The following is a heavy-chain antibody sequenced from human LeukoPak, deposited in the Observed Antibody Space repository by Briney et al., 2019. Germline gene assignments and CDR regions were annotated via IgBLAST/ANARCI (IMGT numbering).Heavy chain of an antibody. Sequence: SQTLSLTCAISGDSFSSNNGAWNWLRQSPSRGLEWLGSTYYRSKWYNDYAESLISRITISPVTSKNQFSLQLYSVTPEDTAVYYCARDVGTTGWHTFDYWGQGTLVTVSS. CDR2: TYYRSKWYN. D-gene: IGHD3-9*01. CDR1: GDSFSSNNGA. V-gene: IGHV6-1*01. J-gene: IGHJ4*02. CDR3: ARDVGTTGWHTFDY.